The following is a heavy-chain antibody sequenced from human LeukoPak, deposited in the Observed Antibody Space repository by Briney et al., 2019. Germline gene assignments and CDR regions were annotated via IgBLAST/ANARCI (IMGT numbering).Heavy chain of an antibody. Sequence: PGGSLRLSCAASGFTFSSYAMSWVRQAPGEGLEWVSGISASGGNTYYADSVKGRFTISRDNSKTTLYLQMNSLRAEDAAVYYCAKGYCSGGYCFYFDYWGQGTLVTVSS. CDR3: AKGYCSGGYCFYFDY. CDR2: ISASGGNT. CDR1: GFTFSSYA. J-gene: IGHJ4*02. D-gene: IGHD2-15*01. V-gene: IGHV3-23*01.